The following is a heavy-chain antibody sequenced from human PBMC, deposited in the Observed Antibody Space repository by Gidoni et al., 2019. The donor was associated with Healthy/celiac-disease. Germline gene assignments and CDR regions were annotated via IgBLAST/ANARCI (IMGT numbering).Heavy chain of an antibody. CDR2: IGTAGDT. D-gene: IGHD1-26*01. J-gene: IGHJ3*02. Sequence: EVQLVESGGGLVQPGGSLRLSCAAAGFTFSSYDMHWVRQATGTGLEWVAAIGTAGDTYYPGSVKGRFTISRENAKNSLYLQMNSLRAGDTAVYYCARGGGSYYGDAFDIWGQGTMVTVSS. CDR3: ARGGGSYYGDAFDI. V-gene: IGHV3-13*01. CDR1: GFTFSSYD.